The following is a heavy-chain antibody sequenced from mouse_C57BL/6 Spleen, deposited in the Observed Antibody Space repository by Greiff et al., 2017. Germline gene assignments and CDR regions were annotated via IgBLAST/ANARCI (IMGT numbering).Heavy chain of an antibody. J-gene: IGHJ2*01. V-gene: IGHV1-42*01. D-gene: IGHD3-1*01. CDR3: ARSGKFGDY. CDR1: GYSFTGYY. CDR2: INPSTGGT. Sequence: EVQLQQSGPELVKPGASVKISCKASGYSFTGYYMNWVKQSPEKSLEWIGEINPSTGGTTYNQKFKAKATLTVDKSSSTAYMQLKSLTSEDSAVYYCARSGKFGDYWGQGTTLTVSS.